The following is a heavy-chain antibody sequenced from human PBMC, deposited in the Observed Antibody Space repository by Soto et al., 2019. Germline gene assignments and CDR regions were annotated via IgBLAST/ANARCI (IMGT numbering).Heavy chain of an antibody. J-gene: IGHJ4*02. Sequence: PSEPLSLTCAVSGGSFTINNWWTWFRQPPGQGLEWIGEIYRTGSTNYNPSLKSRVTISLDKSENQFSLKVTSLTAADTAVYYCASRDPGTSVDYWGQGTLVTVSS. V-gene: IGHV4-4*02. CDR2: IYRTGST. D-gene: IGHD1-7*01. CDR1: GGSFTINNW. CDR3: ASRDPGTSVDY.